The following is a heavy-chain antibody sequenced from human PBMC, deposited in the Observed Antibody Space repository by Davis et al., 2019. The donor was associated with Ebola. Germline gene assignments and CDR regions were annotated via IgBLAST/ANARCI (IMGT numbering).Heavy chain of an antibody. Sequence: SETLSLTCAVYGGSFSGYYWSWIRQPPGKGLEWMGEINHSGSTNYNPSLKSRVTISVDTSKNQFSLKLSSVTAADTAVYYCARHLYSYDAFDIWGQGTMVTVSS. CDR3: ARHLYSYDAFDI. CDR1: GGSFSGYY. D-gene: IGHD5-18*01. J-gene: IGHJ3*02. CDR2: INHSGST. V-gene: IGHV4-34*01.